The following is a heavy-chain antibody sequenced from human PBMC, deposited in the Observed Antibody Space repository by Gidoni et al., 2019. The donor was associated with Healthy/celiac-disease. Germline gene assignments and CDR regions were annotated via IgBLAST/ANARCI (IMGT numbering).Heavy chain of an antibody. CDR3: ARGGGYNYYYFDY. D-gene: IGHD5-12*01. CDR2: IYYSGST. V-gene: IGHV4-59*01. CDR1: GGSISSYY. Sequence: QVQLQESGPGLVKPSETLSLTCTVSGGSISSYYWSWIRQPPGKGLEWIGYIYYSGSTNYNPSLKSRVTISVDTSKNQFSLKLSSVTAADTAVYYCARGGGYNYYYFDYWGQGTLVTVSS. J-gene: IGHJ4*02.